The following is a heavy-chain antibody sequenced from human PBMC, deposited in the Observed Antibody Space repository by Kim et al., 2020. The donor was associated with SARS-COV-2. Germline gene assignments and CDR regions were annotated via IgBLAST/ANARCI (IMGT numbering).Heavy chain of an antibody. CDR1: GFTFSSYS. CDR2: ISSSSSYI. J-gene: IGHJ4*02. Sequence: GGSLRLSCAASGFTFSSYSMNWVRQAPGKGLEWVSSISSSSSYIYYADSVKGRFTISRDNAKNSLYLQMNSLRAEDTAVYYCARDILTGYYQQPFDYWGQGTLVTVSS. D-gene: IGHD3-9*01. V-gene: IGHV3-21*01. CDR3: ARDILTGYYQQPFDY.